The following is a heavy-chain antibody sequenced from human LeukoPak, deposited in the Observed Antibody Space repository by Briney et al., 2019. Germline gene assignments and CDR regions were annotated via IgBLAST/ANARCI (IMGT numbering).Heavy chain of an antibody. CDR1: GYSFTTHG. V-gene: IGHV1-18*01. CDR2: ISSYSTYT. D-gene: IGHD2-21*01. J-gene: IGHJ6*02. CDR3: ASPYCGGDCYYYGMDV. Sequence: ASVKVSCKASGYSFTTHGISWVRQAPGQGLEWMGWISSYSTYTTYAQKFQGRVTMTTDTSTSTGYLELRSLTSDDTAVYYCASPYCGGDCYYYGMDVWGQGTTVTVSS.